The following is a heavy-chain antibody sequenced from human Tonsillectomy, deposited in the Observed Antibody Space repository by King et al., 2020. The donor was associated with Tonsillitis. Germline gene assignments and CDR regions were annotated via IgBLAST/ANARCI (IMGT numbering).Heavy chain of an antibody. Sequence: VQLQESGPGLVKPSETLSLTCTVSGGSIGSHYWSWIRQPAGKGLEWIGLIFTSGSANYNPSLKSRVTMSVDTSKNQFSLKVNSVTAADTAVYYCARDLVTPPYNWFDPWGQGTLVTVSS. CDR1: GGSIGSHY. V-gene: IGHV4-4*07. J-gene: IGHJ5*02. CDR3: ARDLVTPPYNWFDP. D-gene: IGHD4-11*01. CDR2: IFTSGSA.